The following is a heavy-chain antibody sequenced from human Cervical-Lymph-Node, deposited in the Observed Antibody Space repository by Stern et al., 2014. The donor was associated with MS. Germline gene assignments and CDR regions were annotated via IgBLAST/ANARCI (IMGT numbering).Heavy chain of an antibody. CDR1: GFTFSSYA. V-gene: IGHV3-23*04. D-gene: IGHD6-6*01. Sequence: EVQLVESGGGLVQPGGSLRLSCAASGFTFSSYAMSWVRQAPGKGLEWVAAITGSGCDTYHADSVKGRFTISRDNSRDTLYLQVNSLRVEDTAAYYCVKGSSAARPYYFDYWGQGSLVTVSS. J-gene: IGHJ4*02. CDR2: ITGSGCDT. CDR3: VKGSSAARPYYFDY.